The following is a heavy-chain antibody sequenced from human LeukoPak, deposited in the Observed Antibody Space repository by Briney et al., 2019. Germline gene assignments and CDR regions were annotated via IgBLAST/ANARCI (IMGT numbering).Heavy chain of an antibody. Sequence: GGSLRLSCAASGFTFSNFGVHWVRQAPGKGLEWVAFVRYDGSHEYYADSVKGRFTISRDNSKNTMYLQMTSLRVEDTAVYYCATLNNDYFDYWGQGTPVSVSS. D-gene: IGHD1/OR15-1a*01. V-gene: IGHV3-30*02. J-gene: IGHJ4*02. CDR3: ATLNNDYFDY. CDR1: GFTFSNFG. CDR2: VRYDGSHE.